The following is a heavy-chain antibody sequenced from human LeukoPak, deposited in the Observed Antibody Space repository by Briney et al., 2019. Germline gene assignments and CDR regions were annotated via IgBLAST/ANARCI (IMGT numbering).Heavy chain of an antibody. CDR1: GGSISSYY. D-gene: IGHD3-22*01. Sequence: SETLSLTCTVSGGSISSYYWSWIRQPPGKGLEWIGYIYYSGSTNYNPSLKSRVTISVDTSKNQFPLKLSSVTAADTAVYYCARVLRDPGYYYDSSGLYYFDYWGQGTLVTVSS. CDR2: IYYSGST. J-gene: IGHJ4*02. CDR3: ARVLRDPGYYYDSSGLYYFDY. V-gene: IGHV4-59*01.